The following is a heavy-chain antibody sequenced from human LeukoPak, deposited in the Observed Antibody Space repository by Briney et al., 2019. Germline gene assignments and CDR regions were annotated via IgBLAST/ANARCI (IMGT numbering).Heavy chain of an antibody. CDR2: IYYSGST. V-gene: IGHV4-39*07. CDR3: ARGKWEYARDNAFDI. D-gene: IGHD1-26*01. CDR1: GGSISSSSYY. J-gene: IGHJ3*02. Sequence: KSSETLSLTCTVSGGSISSSSYYWGWIRQPPGKGLEWIGSIYYSGSTYYNPSLKSRVTISVDTSKNQFSLKLSSVTAADTAVYYCARGKWEYARDNAFDIWGQGTMVTVSS.